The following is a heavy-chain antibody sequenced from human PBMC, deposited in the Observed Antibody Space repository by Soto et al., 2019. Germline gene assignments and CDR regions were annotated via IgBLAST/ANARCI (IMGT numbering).Heavy chain of an antibody. Sequence: QVQLVESGGGLVKTRGSLRLSCVASGSSFSDYYMSWVRQAPGKGLEWISYISGSSSNIYYADSVKGRFTISRDNAENSVFLQMNNLRAEDTARYYCAKMTSSGWYDPVFHWGQGTLVTVSS. D-gene: IGHD6-19*01. V-gene: IGHV3-11*01. CDR3: AKMTSSGWYDPVFH. J-gene: IGHJ4*02. CDR2: ISGSSSNI. CDR1: GSSFSDYY.